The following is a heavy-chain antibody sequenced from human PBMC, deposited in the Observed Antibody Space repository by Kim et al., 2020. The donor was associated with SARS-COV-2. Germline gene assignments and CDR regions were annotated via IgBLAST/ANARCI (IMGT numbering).Heavy chain of an antibody. D-gene: IGHD3-22*01. Sequence: VKGRLTISRDNSKNTPYLQKNSLRAEDTAVYYCAKYYYDSSGYSYFQHWGQGTLVTVSS. V-gene: IGHV3-23*02. J-gene: IGHJ1*01. CDR3: AKYYYDSSGYSYFQH.